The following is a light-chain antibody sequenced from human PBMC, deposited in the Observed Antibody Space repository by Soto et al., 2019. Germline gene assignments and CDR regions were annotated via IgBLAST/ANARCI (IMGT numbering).Light chain of an antibody. J-gene: IGLJ1*01. CDR2: DVT. Sequence: QSVLTQPASVSGSPGQSITISCTGTSSDVGGYIYVSWYQQHPGKAPKLMIYDVTSRPSGVSYRFSGSKSGNTASLTISGLHAEDEADYSCSSYTTSSSYVSGTGTKVTVL. CDR1: SSDVGGYIY. V-gene: IGLV2-14*01. CDR3: SSYTTSSSYV.